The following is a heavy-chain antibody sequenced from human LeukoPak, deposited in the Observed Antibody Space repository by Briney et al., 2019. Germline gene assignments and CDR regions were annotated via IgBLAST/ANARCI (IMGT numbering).Heavy chain of an antibody. J-gene: IGHJ4*02. Sequence: GESLKISCKGSGYSFTSYWIGWVRQMPGKGLEWMGIIYPGDSEIRNSPSFQGQVTISADKSISTAYLQWSSLKASGTAMYYCARRLRGSGSSYYFDYWGQGTLVTISS. CDR3: ARRLRGSGSSYYFDY. CDR1: GYSFTSYW. CDR2: IYPGDSEI. D-gene: IGHD3-10*01. V-gene: IGHV5-51*01.